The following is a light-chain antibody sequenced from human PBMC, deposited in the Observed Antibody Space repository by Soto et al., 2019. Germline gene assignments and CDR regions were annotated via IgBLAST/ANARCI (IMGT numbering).Light chain of an antibody. CDR3: SSYTSSNTYV. CDR1: SSDVGGYNY. Sequence: QSVLTQPASVSGSPGQSITNSCTGTSSDVGGYNYVSWYQQHPGKAPKLMIYDVSNRPSGVSNRFSGSKSDNTASLTISGLQAEDEADYYCSSYTSSNTYVFGTGTKVTVL. J-gene: IGLJ1*01. CDR2: DVS. V-gene: IGLV2-14*01.